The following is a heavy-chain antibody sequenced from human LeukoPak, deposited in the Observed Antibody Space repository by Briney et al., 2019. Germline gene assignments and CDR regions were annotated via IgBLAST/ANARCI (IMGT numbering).Heavy chain of an antibody. CDR2: ISREGGIA. D-gene: IGHD3-9*01. CDR1: GFIFSTYD. J-gene: IGHJ4*02. V-gene: IGHV3-30-3*01. CDR3: ARHFTTGSIDH. Sequence: GGSLRLSCAASGFIFSTYDMHWVRQAPGKGLEWVAVISREGGIAYHADSVKGRFTISRDNSKNTLYLQMSSLRADDTAVYYCARHFTTGSIDHWGQGNLVTVSS.